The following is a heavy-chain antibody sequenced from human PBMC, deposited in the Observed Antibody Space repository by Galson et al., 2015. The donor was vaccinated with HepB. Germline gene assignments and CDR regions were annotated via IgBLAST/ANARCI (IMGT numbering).Heavy chain of an antibody. V-gene: IGHV2-5*01. Sequence: PALVKPTQTLTLTCTFSGFSLSTSGVGVGWIRQPPGKALEWLALIYWNDDKRYSPSLESRLTITKDTSKNQVVLTMSNMDPVDTATYFCAYSYYYHGSGSYFLFDYWGQGTLVTVSS. D-gene: IGHD3-10*01. CDR2: IYWNDDK. CDR1: GFSLSTSGVG. J-gene: IGHJ4*02. CDR3: AYSYYYHGSGSYFLFDY.